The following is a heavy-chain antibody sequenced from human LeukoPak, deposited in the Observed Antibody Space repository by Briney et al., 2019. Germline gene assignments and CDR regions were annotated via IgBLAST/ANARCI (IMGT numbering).Heavy chain of an antibody. J-gene: IGHJ3*02. CDR2: ISGSGGTT. CDR1: GFTFSSYA. Sequence: GGSLRLSCAASGFTFSSYAMSWVRQAPGKGLEWVSAISGSGGTTHYADSVKGRFTISRDNSKNTVYLQMNSLRVEDTAVYYCARDPVAVAGTYAFDIWGQGTMVTVSS. V-gene: IGHV3-23*01. D-gene: IGHD6-19*01. CDR3: ARDPVAVAGTYAFDI.